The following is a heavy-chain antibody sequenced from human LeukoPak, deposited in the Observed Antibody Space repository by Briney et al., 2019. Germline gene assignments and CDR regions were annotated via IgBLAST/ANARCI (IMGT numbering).Heavy chain of an antibody. CDR3: ARVGPYSSGYLDS. J-gene: IGHJ4*02. D-gene: IGHD6-19*01. Sequence: GRSLRLSCAASGFSFTSYTMHWVRQAPGKGLEWLAVISSDLNNKYYADSVKGRFTISRDNSKNTLYLQLNSLGPEDTAIYYCARVGPYSSGYLDSWGQGTLVTVSS. CDR2: ISSDLNNK. CDR1: GFSFTSYT. V-gene: IGHV3-30*04.